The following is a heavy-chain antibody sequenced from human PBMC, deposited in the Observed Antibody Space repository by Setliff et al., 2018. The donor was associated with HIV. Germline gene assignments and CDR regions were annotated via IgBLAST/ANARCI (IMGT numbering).Heavy chain of an antibody. Sequence: LSLTCTVSGGSISSGSYYWSWIRQPAGKGLEWIGRIYTSGSTNYNPSLKSRVTISVDTSKNQFSLKLSSVTAADTAVYYCARDSPGPQYYYYGMDVWGQGTTVTVSS. CDR1: GGSISSGSYY. CDR2: IYTSGST. V-gene: IGHV4-61*02. CDR3: ARDSPGPQYYYYGMDV. J-gene: IGHJ6*02.